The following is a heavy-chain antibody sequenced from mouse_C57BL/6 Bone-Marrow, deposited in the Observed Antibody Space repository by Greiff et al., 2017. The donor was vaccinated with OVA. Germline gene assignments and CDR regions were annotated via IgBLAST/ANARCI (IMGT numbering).Heavy chain of an antibody. CDR3: AREGGTGAWFAY. V-gene: IGHV5-16*01. CDR1: GFTFSDYY. J-gene: IGHJ3*01. Sequence: EVKLMESEGGLVQPGSSMKLSCTASGFTFSDYYMAWVRQVPEKGLEWVANINYDGSSTYYLDSLKSRFIISRDNAKNILYLQMSSLKSEDTATYYCAREGGTGAWFAYWGQGTLVTVSA. D-gene: IGHD3-3*01. CDR2: INYDGSST.